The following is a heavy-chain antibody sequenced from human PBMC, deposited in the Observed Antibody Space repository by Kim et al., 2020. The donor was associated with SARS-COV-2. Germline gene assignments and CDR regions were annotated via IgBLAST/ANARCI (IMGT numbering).Heavy chain of an antibody. V-gene: IGHV1-2*06. CDR2: INPNSGGT. CDR3: ARDRADYYYYYYMDV. J-gene: IGHJ6*03. CDR1: GYTFTGYY. Sequence: ASVKVSCKASGYTFTGYYMHWVRQAPGQGLEWMGRINPNSGGTNYAQKFQGRVTMTRDTSISTAYMELSRLRSDDTAVYYCARDRADYYYYYYMDVWGKGTTVTVSS. D-gene: IGHD3-10*01.